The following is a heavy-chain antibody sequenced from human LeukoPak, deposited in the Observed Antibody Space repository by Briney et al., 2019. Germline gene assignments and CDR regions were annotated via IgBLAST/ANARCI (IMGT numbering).Heavy chain of an antibody. J-gene: IGHJ5*02. CDR2: INGDNGNA. CDR1: GNTLTSYA. V-gene: IGHV1-3*03. CDR3: ARGGSGFDP. D-gene: IGHD2-15*01. Sequence: GASVKVSCKASGNTLTSYAIHWVRQAPGQRLEWMGWINGDNGNAKYSPEFQGRVTITRDTSASTAYMELSSLRSDDMAVYYCARGGSGFDPWGQGTLVTASS.